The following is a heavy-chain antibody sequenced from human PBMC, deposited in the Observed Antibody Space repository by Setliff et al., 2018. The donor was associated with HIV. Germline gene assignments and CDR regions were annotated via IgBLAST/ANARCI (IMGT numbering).Heavy chain of an antibody. V-gene: IGHV3-15*01. CDR1: GFTFSAAW. J-gene: IGHJ4*02. Sequence: GGSLRLSCAASGFTFSAAWMTWVRQPPGKGLEWVGRIKDKSEGETKDYDASVEGRFTMSRDDSKNTVYLYMSSLETGDTAVYYCITAYYDFWSGPNWGQGTLVTVSS. CDR2: IKDKSEGETK. CDR3: ITAYYDFWSGPN. D-gene: IGHD3-3*01.